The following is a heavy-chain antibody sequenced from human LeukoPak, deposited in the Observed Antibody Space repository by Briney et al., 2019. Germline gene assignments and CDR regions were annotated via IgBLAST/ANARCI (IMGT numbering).Heavy chain of an antibody. J-gene: IGHJ6*02. Sequence: GGSLRLSCAASGFTFSSYSMNWVGQAPGRGLEGVSSISSSSSYIYYADSVRGGFTISRDNAKNSLYLQMNSLRDEDTAVYYCARPKMTYYYGSGRPYGMDVWGQGTTVTVSS. CDR2: ISSSSSYI. D-gene: IGHD3-10*01. CDR1: GFTFSSYS. CDR3: ARPKMTYYYGSGRPYGMDV. V-gene: IGHV3-21*01.